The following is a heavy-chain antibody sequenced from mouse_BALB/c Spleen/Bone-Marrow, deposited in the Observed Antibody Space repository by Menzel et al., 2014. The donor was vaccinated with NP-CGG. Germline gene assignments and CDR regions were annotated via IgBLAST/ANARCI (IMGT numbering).Heavy chain of an antibody. V-gene: IGHV5-17*02. CDR2: ISSGSSTI. CDR3: ARYGYYDAMDY. CDR1: GFTFSSFG. D-gene: IGHD2-2*01. J-gene: IGHJ4*01. Sequence: EVMLVESGGGLVQPGGSRKLSCAASGFTFSSFGMHWVRQAPEKGLEWVAYISSGSSTIYYADTVKGRFTISRDNPKNTLFLQMTSLRSEDTAMYYCARYGYYDAMDYWGQGTSATVSS.